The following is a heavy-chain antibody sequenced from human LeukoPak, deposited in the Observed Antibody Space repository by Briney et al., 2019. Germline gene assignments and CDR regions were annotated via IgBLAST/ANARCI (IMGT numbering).Heavy chain of an antibody. J-gene: IGHJ6*03. Sequence: ASVKVSCKASTNTFTGYYIHWVRQAPGQGLEWMGWINPNSGGTNYAQKFQGRVTMTRDTSISTAYMELTRLRSDDTAVYYCARGGLRVMVYRLYYMDVWGKGTTVTVSS. CDR1: TNTFTGYY. V-gene: IGHV1-2*02. CDR3: ARGGLRVMVYRLYYMDV. CDR2: INPNSGGT. D-gene: IGHD2-8*01.